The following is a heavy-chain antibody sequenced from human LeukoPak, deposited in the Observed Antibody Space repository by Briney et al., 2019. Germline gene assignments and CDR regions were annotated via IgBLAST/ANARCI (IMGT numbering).Heavy chain of an antibody. CDR1: GGSFSGSY. D-gene: IGHD5-18*01. Sequence: SETLSLTCAIYGGSFSGSYWTWIRQPPGKGLEWIGYIYYSGSTNYNPSLKSRVTISVDTSKNQFSLKLSSVTAADTAVYYCARDMVTTAGYWGQGTLVTVSS. V-gene: IGHV4-34*11. CDR3: ARDMVTTAGY. CDR2: IYYSGST. J-gene: IGHJ4*02.